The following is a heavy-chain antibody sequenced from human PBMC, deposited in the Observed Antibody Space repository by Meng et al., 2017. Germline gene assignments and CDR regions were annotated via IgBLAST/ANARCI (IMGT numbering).Heavy chain of an antibody. CDR2: IYWNDDK. CDR3: AHRRYGHSGYDLDY. V-gene: IGHV2-5*01. CDR1: GFSLSTSGVG. J-gene: IGHJ4*02. Sequence: SGPTLVKPTQTLSLTCTFSGFSLSTSGVGVGWIRQPPGKALEWLALIYWNDDKRYSPSLKSRLTITKDTSKNQVVLTMTNMDPVDTATYYCAHRRYGHSGYDLDYWGQGTLVTVSS. D-gene: IGHD5-12*01.